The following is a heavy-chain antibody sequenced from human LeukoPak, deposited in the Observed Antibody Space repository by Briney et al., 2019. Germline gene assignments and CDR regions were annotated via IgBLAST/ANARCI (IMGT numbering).Heavy chain of an antibody. CDR1: GGTFSSYA. CDR3: ARDVTAVGYCSSTSCWAFDI. J-gene: IGHJ3*02. D-gene: IGHD2-2*01. Sequence: ASVKVSCKASGGTFSSYAISWVRQAPGQGLEWMGGIIPIFGTANYAQKFQGRVTITTDESTSTAYMELSSLRSEDTAVYCCARDVTAVGYCSSTSCWAFDIWGQGTMVTVSS. V-gene: IGHV1-69*05. CDR2: IIPIFGTA.